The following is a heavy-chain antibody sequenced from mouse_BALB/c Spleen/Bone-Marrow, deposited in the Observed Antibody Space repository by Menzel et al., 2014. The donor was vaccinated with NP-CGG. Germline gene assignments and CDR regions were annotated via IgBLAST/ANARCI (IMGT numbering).Heavy chain of an antibody. CDR3: PREGAY. V-gene: IGHV1S81*02. Sequence: QVQLQQSGAELVKPGASAKLSCKASGYTFTSYYMYWVKQRPGQGLEWIGEITPSNGDTNFNEKFKSKATLTVDKSSSTAYMQLSSLTSEDSAVYYCPREGAYWGQGTLVTVSA. CDR1: GYTFTSYY. J-gene: IGHJ3*01. CDR2: ITPSNGDT.